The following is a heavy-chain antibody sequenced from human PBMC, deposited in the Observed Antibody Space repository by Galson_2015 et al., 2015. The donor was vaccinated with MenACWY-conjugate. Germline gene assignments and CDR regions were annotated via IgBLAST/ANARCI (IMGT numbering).Heavy chain of an antibody. CDR2: ISPIDSKT. J-gene: IGHJ6*02. V-gene: IGHV5-51*01. Sequence: QSGAEVKKPGESLKISCKGSGYNFITYWIGWVRQMPGKGLEWVGLISPIDSKTRYSPAFEGQVTISADKSINTAYLQWNSLKAPDTAVDFCARQKGLRWETDMGVWGQGTTVIVSS. CDR1: GYNFITYW. D-gene: IGHD4-23*01. CDR3: ARQKGLRWETDMGV.